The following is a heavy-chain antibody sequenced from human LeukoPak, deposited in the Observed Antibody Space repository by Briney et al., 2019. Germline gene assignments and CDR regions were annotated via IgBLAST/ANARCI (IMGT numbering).Heavy chain of an antibody. J-gene: IGHJ5*02. V-gene: IGHV3-7*03. D-gene: IGHD2-15*01. CDR3: AREIYCSGGSCYPYNWFDP. Sequence: GGSLRLSCAASGFTFSSYWMSWVRQAPGKGLEWVANIKQDGSEKYYVDSVKGRFTISRDNAKNSLYLQMNSLRAEDTAVYYCAREIYCSGGSCYPYNWFDPWGQGTLVTVPS. CDR1: GFTFSSYW. CDR2: IKQDGSEK.